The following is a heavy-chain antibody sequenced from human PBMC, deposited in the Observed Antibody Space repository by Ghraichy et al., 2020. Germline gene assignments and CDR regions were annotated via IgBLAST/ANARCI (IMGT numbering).Heavy chain of an antibody. CDR2: IKDDGSEK. D-gene: IGHD2-15*01. CDR1: GFMFSGYW. CDR3: ARPVTPDDAYDI. Sequence: SCAASGFMFSGYWINWVRQAPGKGLEWVASIKDDGSEKYYLDSVKGRITIFRDNAKKSLYLQMNSLRAEDTAIYYCARPVTPDDAYDIWGQGTMVTVSS. V-gene: IGHV3-7*03. J-gene: IGHJ3*02.